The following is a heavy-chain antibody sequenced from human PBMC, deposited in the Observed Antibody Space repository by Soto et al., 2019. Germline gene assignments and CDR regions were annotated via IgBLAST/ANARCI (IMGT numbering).Heavy chain of an antibody. V-gene: IGHV4-31*03. CDR2: ISYGGST. CDR1: GGSINSGGYC. CDR3: SRGILV. J-gene: IGHJ4*02. D-gene: IGHD5-18*01. Sequence: QVQLQESGPGLVKPSQTLSLTCTVSGGSINSGGYCWSWIRQHPGKGLDWIGCISYGGSTSYNPFPQTRVTIPVDTSKNPFSLKPTSVTAPDTAVHYCSRGILVWGQGALITVSS.